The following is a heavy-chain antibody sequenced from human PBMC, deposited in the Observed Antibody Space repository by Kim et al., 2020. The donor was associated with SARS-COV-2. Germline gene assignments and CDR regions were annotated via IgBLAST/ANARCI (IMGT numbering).Heavy chain of an antibody. D-gene: IGHD6-13*01. Sequence: GGSLRLSYAASGFTFSSYAMSWVRQAPGKGLEWVSAISGSGGSTYYADSVKGRFTISRDNSKNTLYLQMNSLRAEDTAVYYCAKDRRGSHAAAGTYYWGQGTLVTVSS. J-gene: IGHJ4*02. CDR3: AKDRRGSHAAAGTYY. V-gene: IGHV3-23*01. CDR1: GFTFSSYA. CDR2: ISGSGGST.